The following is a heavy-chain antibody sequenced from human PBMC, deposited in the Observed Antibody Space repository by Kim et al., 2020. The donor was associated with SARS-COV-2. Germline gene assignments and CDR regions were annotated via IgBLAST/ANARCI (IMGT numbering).Heavy chain of an antibody. Sequence: GGSLRLSCAASGFTFSSFWMHWVRQAPGKGLVWVARINSDGTSARHADSVKGRFTISRDNAKKTLYMEMNSLRAEDTAVYYCVVDSYYYYGMDVWGQVTT. J-gene: IGHJ6*02. CDR2: INSDGTSA. CDR1: GFTFSSFW. CDR3: VVDSYYYYGMDV. D-gene: IGHD2-21*01. V-gene: IGHV3-74*01.